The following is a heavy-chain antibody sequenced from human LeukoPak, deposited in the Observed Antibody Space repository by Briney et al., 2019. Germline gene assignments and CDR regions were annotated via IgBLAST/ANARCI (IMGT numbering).Heavy chain of an antibody. CDR2: IKCDSGGT. J-gene: IGHJ4*02. CDR1: GYTFTAYY. Sequence: DSVKVSPKASGYTFTAYYMHWVRQAPGQGLEWMGWIKCDSGGTEYSRNYRGRVTMTRDTSISTAYMELTRLTSDDTAVYYCVGSKRAAGAAFDSWGERPRVTVSS. V-gene: IGHV1-2*02. D-gene: IGHD6-13*01. CDR3: VGSKRAAGAAFDS.